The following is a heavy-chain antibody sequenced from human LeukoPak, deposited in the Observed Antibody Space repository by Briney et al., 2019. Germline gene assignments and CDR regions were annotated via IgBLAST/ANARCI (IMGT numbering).Heavy chain of an antibody. V-gene: IGHV1-69*13. J-gene: IGHJ6*02. CDR1: GGTFSSYA. D-gene: IGHD6-6*01. CDR2: IIPIFGTA. Sequence: SVKVSCKASGGTFSSYAISWVRQAPGQGLEWMGGIIPIFGTANYAQKFQGRATITADESTSTAYMELSSLGSEDTAVYYCARCTRRAYYYYGMDVWGQGTTVTVSS. CDR3: ARCTRRAYYYYGMDV.